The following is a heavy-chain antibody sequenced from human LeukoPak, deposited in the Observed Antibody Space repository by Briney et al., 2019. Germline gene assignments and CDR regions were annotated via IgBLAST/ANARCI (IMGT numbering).Heavy chain of an antibody. CDR1: GYTFTSNY. D-gene: IGHD3-10*01. CDR3: ARGAKFRSYGSGTYYTSLPFDP. CDR2: ISPSGGST. V-gene: IGHV1-46*01. J-gene: IGHJ5*02. Sequence: GASVKVSCKAFGYTFTSNYMHWVRQAPGQGPEWMGVISPSGGSTTYAQKFQGRVTITRDTSASTAYMELSSLRSEDMAVYYCARGAKFRSYGSGTYYTSLPFDPWGQGTLVTVSS.